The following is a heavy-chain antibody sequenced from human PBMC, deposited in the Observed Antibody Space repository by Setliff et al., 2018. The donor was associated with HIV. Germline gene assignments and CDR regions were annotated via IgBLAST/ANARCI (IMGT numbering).Heavy chain of an antibody. CDR2: ISTSGST. J-gene: IGHJ4*02. CDR1: GASISTYS. CDR3: SVIDY. V-gene: IGHV4-4*09. Sequence: KPSETLSLTCIVSGASISTYSWSWIRQSPGKGLECIGYISTSGSTNYNPSLKSRVTISVDTSKNQFSLKLSSVTAADTAVYYCSVIDYWGQGTLVTVSS.